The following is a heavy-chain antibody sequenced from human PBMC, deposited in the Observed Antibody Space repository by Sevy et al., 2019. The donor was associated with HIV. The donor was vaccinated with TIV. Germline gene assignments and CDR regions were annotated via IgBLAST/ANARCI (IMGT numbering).Heavy chain of an antibody. CDR2: MNPNSGKT. Sequence: ASVKVSCKASGYTFTNYEINWVRQATGQGLEWMGWMNPNSGKTGYARQFHGRVTMTRNTSLNIAYMELSSLRSDDTAVYYCARDEQRPYYYGSGNMGHWGQGTLVTVSS. CDR1: GYTFTNYE. J-gene: IGHJ4*02. D-gene: IGHD3-10*01. V-gene: IGHV1-8*01. CDR3: ARDEQRPYYYGSGNMGH.